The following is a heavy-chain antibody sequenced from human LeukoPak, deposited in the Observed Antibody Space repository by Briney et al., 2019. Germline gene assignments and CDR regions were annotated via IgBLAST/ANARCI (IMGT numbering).Heavy chain of an antibody. D-gene: IGHD2-21*01. J-gene: IGHJ4*02. CDR2: INFGGGT. Sequence: SETLSLTCAVYGASLSGDSWNWVRQSPTKGLEWIGEINFGGGTHYNPSLKSRVTISVDTSKNQFSLKLNSVTAADRAVYYCATYIGDTYHYFDYWGQGALVTVSS. V-gene: IGHV4-34*01. CDR3: ATYIGDTYHYFDY. CDR1: GASLSGDS.